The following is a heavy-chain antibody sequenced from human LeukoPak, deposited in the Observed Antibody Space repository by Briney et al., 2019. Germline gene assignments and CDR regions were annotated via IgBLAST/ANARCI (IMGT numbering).Heavy chain of an antibody. D-gene: IGHD3-10*01. J-gene: IGHJ4*02. CDR2: MNPNSGNT. V-gene: IGHV1-8*02. Sequence: ASVKVSCKASGYTFTTYGISWVRQAPGQGLEWMGWMNPNSGNTGYAQKFQGRVTMTRNTSISTAYMELSSLRSEDTAVYYCARGIRDLWFGAYLDYWGQGTLVTVSS. CDR1: GYTFTTYG. CDR3: ARGIRDLWFGAYLDY.